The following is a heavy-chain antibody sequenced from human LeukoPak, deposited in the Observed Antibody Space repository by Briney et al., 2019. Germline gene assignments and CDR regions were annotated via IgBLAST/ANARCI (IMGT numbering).Heavy chain of an antibody. CDR2: ISGGGIIT. V-gene: IGHV3-23*01. Sequence: PGRSLRLSCAASVFTSSSYGMNWVREAPGQGLKWVSAISGGGIITYYGDSEKGRFTSSRDNSKNTLYLKMNSLRAEDTAVYYCAKDLDQEPVKYSSPDHWGQGTLVTVSS. CDR3: AKDLDQEPVKYSSPDH. J-gene: IGHJ4*02. CDR1: VFTSSSYG. D-gene: IGHD6-13*01.